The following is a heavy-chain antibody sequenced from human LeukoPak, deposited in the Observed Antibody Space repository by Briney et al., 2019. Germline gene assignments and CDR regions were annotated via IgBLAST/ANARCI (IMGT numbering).Heavy chain of an antibody. Sequence: SETLPLTCTVYGGSISSYYWSWVRQPPGRGLGWIGYIYTSGSTNYNPSLKSRVTISVDTSKNQFSLKLSSVTAADTAVYYCARLSSSGYFDYWGQGTLVTVSS. CDR3: ARLSSSGYFDY. D-gene: IGHD2-15*01. J-gene: IGHJ4*02. V-gene: IGHV4-4*09. CDR1: GGSISSYY. CDR2: IYTSGST.